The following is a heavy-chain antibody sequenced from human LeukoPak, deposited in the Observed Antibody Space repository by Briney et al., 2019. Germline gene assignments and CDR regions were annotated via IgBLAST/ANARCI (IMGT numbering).Heavy chain of an antibody. CDR3: ARAAQTYYDFWSGYYGHFDY. CDR2: IYYSGST. Sequence: PGETLSLTCTVSGGSISSYYWSWVRQPPGKGLEWIGYIYYSGSTNYNPSLKSRVTISVDTSKNQCSLKLSSVTAADPAVYYCARAAQTYYDFWSGYYGHFDYWGQGTLVTVSS. V-gene: IGHV4-59*12. J-gene: IGHJ4*02. CDR1: GGSISSYY. D-gene: IGHD3-3*01.